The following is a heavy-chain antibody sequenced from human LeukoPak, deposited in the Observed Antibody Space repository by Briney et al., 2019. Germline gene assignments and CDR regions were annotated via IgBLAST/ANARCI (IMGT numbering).Heavy chain of an antibody. J-gene: IGHJ4*02. D-gene: IGHD3-10*01. V-gene: IGHV4-38-2*02. CDR3: ARVIRGYYAFDY. Sequence: SETLSLTCTVSGYSISSGYYWGWIRQPPGKGLEWIGSIYHSGSTYYNPSLKSRVTISVDTSKNQFSLKLSSVTAADTAVYYCARVIRGYYAFDYWGQGTLVTVSS. CDR1: GYSISSGYY. CDR2: IYHSGST.